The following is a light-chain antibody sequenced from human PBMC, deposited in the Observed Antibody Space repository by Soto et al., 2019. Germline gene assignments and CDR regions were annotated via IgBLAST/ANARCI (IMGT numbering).Light chain of an antibody. CDR1: SGHSSYA. CDR3: QTWGTGIHV. CDR2: LNSDGSH. V-gene: IGLV4-69*01. Sequence: QLVLTQSPSASASLGASVKLTCTLSSGHSSYAIAWHQQQPEKGPRYLMKLNSDGSHSKGDGIPDRFSGSSSGDERYLIISSLQSEDEADYYCQTWGTGIHVFGTGTKVTVL. J-gene: IGLJ1*01.